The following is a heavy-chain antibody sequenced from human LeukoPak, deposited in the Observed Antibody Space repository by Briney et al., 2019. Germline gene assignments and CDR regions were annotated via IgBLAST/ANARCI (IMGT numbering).Heavy chain of an antibody. D-gene: IGHD3-22*01. CDR2: IIPMYGTT. Sequence: SVKVSCKASGGTFANYDINWVRQAPGQGPAWMGGIIPMYGTTHYAQKFQGRVTITTDESTNTAYMELSSLRYEDTAVYYCARDRDSSVGGTFDVWGQGTLVTVSS. CDR1: GGTFANYD. V-gene: IGHV1-69*05. J-gene: IGHJ3*01. CDR3: ARDRDSSVGGTFDV.